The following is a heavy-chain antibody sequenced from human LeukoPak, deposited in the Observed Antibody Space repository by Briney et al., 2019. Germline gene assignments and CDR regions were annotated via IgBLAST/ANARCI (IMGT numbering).Heavy chain of an antibody. CDR2: ISYDGSNK. D-gene: IGHD6-13*01. J-gene: IGHJ4*02. CDR3: AKAPHPRYSSSWYDY. Sequence: PGGSLRLSCAASGFTFSSYGMHWVRQAPGKGLEWVAGISYDGSNKYYADSVKGRFTISRDNSKNTLYLQMNSLRAEDTAVYYCAKAPHPRYSSSWYDYWGQGTLVTVSS. V-gene: IGHV3-30*18. CDR1: GFTFSSYG.